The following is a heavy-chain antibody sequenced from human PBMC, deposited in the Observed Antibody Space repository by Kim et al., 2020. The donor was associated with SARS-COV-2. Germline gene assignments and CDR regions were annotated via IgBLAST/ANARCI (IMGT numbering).Heavy chain of an antibody. Sequence: SGSAILYADAVKGRFTRSRDNAKDSLYLQVNSLRDEDTAVYYCAGGYNSAYWGPGALVTVSS. J-gene: IGHJ4*02. CDR2: SGSAI. CDR3: AGGYNSAY. V-gene: IGHV3-11*04. D-gene: IGHD5-12*01.